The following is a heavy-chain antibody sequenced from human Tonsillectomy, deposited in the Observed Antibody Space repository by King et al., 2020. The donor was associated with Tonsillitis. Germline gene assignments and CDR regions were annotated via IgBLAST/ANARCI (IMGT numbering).Heavy chain of an antibody. CDR2: MNPNSGNT. V-gene: IGHV1-8*02. J-gene: IGHJ6*02. CDR3: ARTGEWDYYDSSCSSYYYYGMDV. D-gene: IGHD3-22*01. Sequence: VQLVESGAEVKKPGASVKVSCKASGYTFTTYDINWVRQATGQGLEWMGWMNPNSGNTGYAQKFQGRVTMTRDTSISTAYMELSRLRSEDTAVYYCARTGEWDYYDSSCSSYYYYGMDVWGQGTTVTVSS. CDR1: GYTFTTYD.